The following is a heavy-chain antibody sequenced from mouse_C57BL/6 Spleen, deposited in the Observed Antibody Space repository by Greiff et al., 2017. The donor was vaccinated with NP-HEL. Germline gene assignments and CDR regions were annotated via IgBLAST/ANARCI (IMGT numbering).Heavy chain of an antibody. D-gene: IGHD1-1*01. Sequence: DVQLQESGPGLVKPSQSLSITCSVSGYSITSCYYWYWIRQFPGNLLESMGFISYDGSNNYNPSLKNRTSFTRDPSTNQFFLKFKSVTTEDTAACDCARGYYGSSYGYFDVWGTGTTVTGSS. CDR1: GYSITSCYY. V-gene: IGHV3-6*01. CDR2: ISYDGSN. J-gene: IGHJ1*03. CDR3: ARGYYGSSYGYFDV.